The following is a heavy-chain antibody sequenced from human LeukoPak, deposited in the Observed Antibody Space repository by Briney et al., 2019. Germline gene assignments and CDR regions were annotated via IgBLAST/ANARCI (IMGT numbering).Heavy chain of an antibody. Sequence: PGGSLRLSCAASGFPFSSYGMHWVRQAPGKGLEWVAVVSHDGSNEYFVDSVKGRFTISRDNSKNTLYLQMNSLRAEDTAVYYCAKSKRPEWELLWHWGQGTLVTVSS. V-gene: IGHV3-30*18. CDR2: VSHDGSNE. CDR3: AKSKRPEWELLWH. CDR1: GFPFSSYG. J-gene: IGHJ4*02. D-gene: IGHD1-26*01.